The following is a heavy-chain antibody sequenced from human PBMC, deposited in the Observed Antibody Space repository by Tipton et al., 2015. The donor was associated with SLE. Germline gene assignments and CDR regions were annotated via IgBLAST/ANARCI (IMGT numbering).Heavy chain of an antibody. V-gene: IGHV4-59*01. D-gene: IGHD3/OR15-3a*01. CDR2: VSYIGSS. J-gene: IGHJ4*02. CDR1: GDSLSPYY. CDR3: ARDWGSGHSTHCTRECTSDY. Sequence: TLSLTCSVSGDSLSPYYWSWIRHSPGKGLEWIAYVSYIGSSNSSPSLKSRVTVSVDTSKNRFSLKLSSVTAADTAIYFCARDWGSGHSTHCTRECTSDYWGPGIQVTVSS.